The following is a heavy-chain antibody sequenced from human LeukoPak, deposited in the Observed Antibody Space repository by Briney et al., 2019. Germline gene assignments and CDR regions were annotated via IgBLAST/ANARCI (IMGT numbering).Heavy chain of an antibody. CDR3: ARAGIVVVPAHKAGLPVWFDP. CDR2: MNPNSGNT. D-gene: IGHD2-2*01. V-gene: IGHV1-8*01. CDR1: GYIFIRYD. Sequence: GASVKVSCKAFGYIFIRYDINWVRQAAGHGLEWMGWMNPNSGNTGYAQKFQGRVTMTRNTSISTAYMELSRLRSDDTAVYYCARAGIVVVPAHKAGLPVWFDPWGQGTLVTVSS. J-gene: IGHJ5*02.